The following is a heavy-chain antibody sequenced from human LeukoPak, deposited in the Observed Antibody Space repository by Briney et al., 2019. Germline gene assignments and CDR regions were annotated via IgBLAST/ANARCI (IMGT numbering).Heavy chain of an antibody. J-gene: IGHJ4*02. Sequence: GGSLRTSCAAPEFTFSDHYIDRVGQDPRHGQDWVARIRNKANSYTTEYAASVKGRFTISRDDSKNSLYLQMNSLKCEDTAVYYCAREWDSGSYYLGYFDYWGQGTLVTVSS. CDR2: IRNKANSYTT. CDR1: EFTFSDHY. CDR3: AREWDSGSYYLGYFDY. V-gene: IGHV3-72*01. D-gene: IGHD1-26*01.